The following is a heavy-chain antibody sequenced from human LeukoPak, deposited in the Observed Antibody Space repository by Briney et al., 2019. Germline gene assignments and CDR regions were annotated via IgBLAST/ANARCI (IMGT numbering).Heavy chain of an antibody. CDR2: IHPGDSDT. J-gene: IGHJ4*02. CDR3: ARRSGSYFDY. CDR1: GYSFTNFW. V-gene: IGHV5-51*01. Sequence: GESLKISCKGSGYSFTNFWIGWVRQMPGKGLEGMGVIHPGDSDTRYSPSFQGQVTISTDKSISTAYLQWNRLKASDTAMYYCARRSGSYFDYWGQGTLVTVSS. D-gene: IGHD1-26*01.